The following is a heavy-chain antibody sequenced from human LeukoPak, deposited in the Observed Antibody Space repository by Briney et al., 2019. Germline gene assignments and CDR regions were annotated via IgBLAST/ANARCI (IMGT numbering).Heavy chain of an antibody. CDR3: ARGWGPYRPQTY. V-gene: IGHV3-7*01. CDR1: GFTFSSYW. J-gene: IGHJ4*02. D-gene: IGHD3-16*01. CDR2: IKQDGSEK. Sequence: PGGSLRLSCAASGFTFSSYWMNWVRQAPGKGLEWVANIKQDGSEKSYVESVKGRFTISRDNAKNSLYLQMNSLRVEDTAIYYCARGWGPYRPQTYWGQGTLVTVSS.